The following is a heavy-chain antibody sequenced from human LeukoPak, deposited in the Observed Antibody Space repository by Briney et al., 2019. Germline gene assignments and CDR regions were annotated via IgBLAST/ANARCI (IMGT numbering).Heavy chain of an antibody. V-gene: IGHV3-48*03. CDR2: ISSSGSTI. D-gene: IGHD5-18*01. Sequence: GGSLRLSCAASEFKFKFYAMHWVRQAPGKGLEWVSYISSSGSTIYYADSVKGRFTISRDNAKNSLYLQMNSLRAEDTAVYYCARGHTAILYGMDVWGKGTTVTVSS. CDR3: ARGHTAILYGMDV. CDR1: EFKFKFYA. J-gene: IGHJ6*04.